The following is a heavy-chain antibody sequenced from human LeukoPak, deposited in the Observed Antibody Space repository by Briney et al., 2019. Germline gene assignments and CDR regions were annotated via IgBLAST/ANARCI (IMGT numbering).Heavy chain of an antibody. CDR3: ARASYYYENWFDP. CDR2: INTDGSST. D-gene: IGHD3-22*01. J-gene: IGHJ5*02. V-gene: IGHV3-74*01. Sequence: PGGTLRLSCAASGFTFSGYWLHWVRQAPGKGLVWVSRINTDGSSTTYADSVKGRLAISRDNAKNTLDLQMNSVRAEDTAVYYCARASYYYENWFDPWGQGTLVTVSS. CDR1: GFTFSGYW.